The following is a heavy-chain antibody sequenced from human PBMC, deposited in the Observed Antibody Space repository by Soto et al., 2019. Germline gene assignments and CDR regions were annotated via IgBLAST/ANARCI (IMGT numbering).Heavy chain of an antibody. D-gene: IGHD4-17*01. CDR1: GFTFSDYY. CDR3: ARGVDYATPPYYYYYYMDV. J-gene: IGHJ6*03. Sequence: GGSLRLSCAASGFTFSDYYMSWIRQAPGKGLEWVSYISSSGSTIYYADSVKGRFTISRDNAKNSLYLQMNSLRAEDTAVYYCARGVDYATPPYYYYYYMDVWGKGTTVTVSS. CDR2: ISSSGSTI. V-gene: IGHV3-11*01.